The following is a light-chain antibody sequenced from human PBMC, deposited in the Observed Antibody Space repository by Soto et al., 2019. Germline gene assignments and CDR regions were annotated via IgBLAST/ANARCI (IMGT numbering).Light chain of an antibody. Sequence: DIVMTQSPDSLAVSLGERATINCKSSQSALYTSNNKNYLTWYQQKPGQPPKLLLYWASTRESGVPDRFSGSGSGTDFTLTISSLQAEDVAVYYCQQYYAAPWTFGQGTKVAIK. CDR3: QQYYAAPWT. CDR1: QSALYTSNNKNY. V-gene: IGKV4-1*01. J-gene: IGKJ1*01. CDR2: WAS.